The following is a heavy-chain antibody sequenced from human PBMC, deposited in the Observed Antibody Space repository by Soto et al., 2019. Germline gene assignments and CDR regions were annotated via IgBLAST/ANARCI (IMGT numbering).Heavy chain of an antibody. CDR1: GGTFSSYA. Sequence: AVNVSCKACGGTFSSYAISWVRQAPGQGLEWMGGIIPIFGTANYAQKFQGRVMITADESTSTAYMELSSLRSEDTAVYYCARGNYYDSSGYYQTRYNWFDPWGQGTLVTVSS. CDR3: ARGNYYDSSGYYQTRYNWFDP. J-gene: IGHJ5*02. D-gene: IGHD3-22*01. CDR2: IIPIFGTA. V-gene: IGHV1-69*13.